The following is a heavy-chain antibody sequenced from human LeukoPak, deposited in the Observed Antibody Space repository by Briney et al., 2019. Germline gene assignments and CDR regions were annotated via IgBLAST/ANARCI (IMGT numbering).Heavy chain of an antibody. Sequence: QPGRSMRLSCAASGFTFSSHAMSWVGQAQGKGLEWVSAINGSGSSTYYADAVKGRVRICRDNSKNTLYLQMNSLRVEDTALYYCARDFWDDFEYFDLWGRGTLVTVSS. CDR3: ARDFWDDFEYFDL. D-gene: IGHD3-3*01. CDR1: GFTFSSHA. V-gene: IGHV3-23*01. J-gene: IGHJ2*01. CDR2: INGSGSST.